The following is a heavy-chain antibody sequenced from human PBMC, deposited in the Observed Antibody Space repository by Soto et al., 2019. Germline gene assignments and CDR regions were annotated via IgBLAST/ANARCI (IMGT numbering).Heavy chain of an antibody. CDR3: ARGVTLVRGVIHTPYFDY. V-gene: IGHV4-31*03. D-gene: IGHD3-10*01. J-gene: IGHJ4*02. Sequence: SETLSLTCTVSGGSISSPNFYWSWIRQHPGKGLEWIGYIYYSGSTYYNPSLKSRVTISVDTSKNQFSLKLGSVTAADTAVYYCARGVTLVRGVIHTPYFDYWGQGALVTVSS. CDR1: GGSISSPNFY. CDR2: IYYSGST.